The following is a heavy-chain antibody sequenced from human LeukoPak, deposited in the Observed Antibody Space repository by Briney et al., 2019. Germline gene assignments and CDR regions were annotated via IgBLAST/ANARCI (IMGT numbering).Heavy chain of an antibody. D-gene: IGHD6-13*01. CDR2: IYYSGST. CDR1: GGSISSSSYY. Sequence: SETLSLTCTVSGGSISSSSYYWGWIRQPPGKGLEWIGSIYYSGSTYYNPSLKSRVTISVDTSKNQFSLKLSSVTAADTAVYYCARHGARAAAYYWGQGTLVTVSS. CDR3: ARHGARAAAYY. J-gene: IGHJ4*02. V-gene: IGHV4-39*01.